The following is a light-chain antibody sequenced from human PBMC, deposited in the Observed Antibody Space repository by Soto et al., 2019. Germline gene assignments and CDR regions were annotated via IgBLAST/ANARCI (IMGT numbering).Light chain of an antibody. Sequence: QSVLAQPASLSGSPGQSITISCAGTSGDVGGYNYVSWYQQHPGSAPTLMIYHVSDRPSGVSDRFSASKSGNTASLTISGLQAEDEADYYCSSYTSSNTFVFGTGTKVTVL. CDR1: SGDVGGYNY. CDR3: SSYTSSNTFV. V-gene: IGLV2-14*03. J-gene: IGLJ1*01. CDR2: HVS.